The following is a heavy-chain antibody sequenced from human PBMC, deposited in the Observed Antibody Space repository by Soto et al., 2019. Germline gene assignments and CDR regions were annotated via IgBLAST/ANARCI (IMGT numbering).Heavy chain of an antibody. CDR2: IYYSGST. Sequence: SETLSLTCTVSGGSISSSSYYWGWIRQPPGKGLEWIGSIYYSGSTYYNPSLKSRVTISVDTSKNQFSLKLSSVTAADTAVYYCARQGRVYPILNWFDPWGQGTLLTVSS. V-gene: IGHV4-39*01. D-gene: IGHD6-13*01. J-gene: IGHJ5*02. CDR1: GGSISSSSYY. CDR3: ARQGRVYPILNWFDP.